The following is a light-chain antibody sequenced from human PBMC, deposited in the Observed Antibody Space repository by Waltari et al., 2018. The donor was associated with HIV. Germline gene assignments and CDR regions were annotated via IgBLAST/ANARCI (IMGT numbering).Light chain of an antibody. Sequence: QSALTQPPSASGSPGQSVTISCTGKTSDVGAYNYVSWYQQHPGKAPKLMIYEVFKRPSVVPDRFSGSKSGNTASLTVSGLQAEDEADYYCTSYAGRNTLVFGGGTKLTVL. V-gene: IGLV2-8*01. J-gene: IGLJ2*01. CDR3: TSYAGRNTLV. CDR1: TSDVGAYNY. CDR2: EVF.